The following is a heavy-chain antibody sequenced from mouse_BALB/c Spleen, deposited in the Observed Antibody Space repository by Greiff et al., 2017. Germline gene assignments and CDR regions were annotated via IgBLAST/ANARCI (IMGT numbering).Heavy chain of an antibody. J-gene: IGHJ1*01. CDR1: GDSITSGY. D-gene: IGHD1-1*01. V-gene: IGHV3-8*02. CDR3: ARWGGSSYWYFDV. CDR2: ISYSGST. Sequence: EVQLQESGPSLVKPSQTLSLTCSVTGDSITSGYWNWIRKFPGNKLEYMGYISYSGSTYYNPSLKSRISITRDTSKNQYYLQLNSVTTEDTATYYCARWGGSSYWYFDVWGAGTTVTVSS.